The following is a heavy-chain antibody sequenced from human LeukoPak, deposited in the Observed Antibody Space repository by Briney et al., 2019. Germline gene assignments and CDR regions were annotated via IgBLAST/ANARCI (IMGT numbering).Heavy chain of an antibody. CDR1: GFTLSSYA. V-gene: IGHV3-23*01. J-gene: IGHJ4*02. CDR2: ISGSGSST. CDR3: AKLDRTGTTGWWDY. Sequence: GGSLRLSCAASGFTLSSYAMSWVRQAPGKGLEWVSIISGSGSSTYYADSVKGRFTISRDNSKNTLYLQINSLRAEDTALYYCAKLDRTGTTGWWDYWGQGTLVIVSS. D-gene: IGHD1-1*01.